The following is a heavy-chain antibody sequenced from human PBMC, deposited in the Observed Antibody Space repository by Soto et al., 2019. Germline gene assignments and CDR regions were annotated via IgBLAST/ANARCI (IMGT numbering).Heavy chain of an antibody. D-gene: IGHD3-9*01. V-gene: IGHV3-48*02. CDR3: AKDAILTGQYYFDY. J-gene: IGHJ4*02. CDR1: GFTFSSYS. CDR2: IRHTSFTT. Sequence: GGSLRLSCAASGFTFSSYSFNWVRQAPGKGLEWVSCIRHTSFTTYYADSVKGRFTISRDNAKNSLYLEMDSLRDDDTAVYYCAKDAILTGQYYFDYWGQGTLVTVSS.